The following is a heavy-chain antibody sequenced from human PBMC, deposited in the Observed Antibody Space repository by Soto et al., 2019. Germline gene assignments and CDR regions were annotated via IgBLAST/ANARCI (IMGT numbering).Heavy chain of an antibody. CDR1: GGTFSCYS. D-gene: IGHD1-26*01. CDR2: ISAYIGNT. J-gene: IGHJ5*02. Sequence: ASVKVSCKASGGTFSCYSICWVRQSPGQGLEWMGGISAYIGNTNYAQKFQGRVTMTTDKSTSTAYMELRSLRSDDTAVYYCARAVMGGGWWFDPWGQGTLVTVSS. CDR3: ARAVMGGGWWFDP. V-gene: IGHV1-18*01.